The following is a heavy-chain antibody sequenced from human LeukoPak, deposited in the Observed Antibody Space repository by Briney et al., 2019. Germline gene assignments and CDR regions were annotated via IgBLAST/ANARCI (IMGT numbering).Heavy chain of an antibody. CDR1: GGSISSYY. CDR2: IYYSGST. J-gene: IGHJ4*02. Sequence: SETLSLTCTVSGGSISSYYWSWIRQPPGKGLEWIGYIYYSGSTNYNPSLKSRVTISVDTYKNQFFLKLSFVTAADRAVYYCARHYLWSSVYLFDYWGQGTLVTVSS. CDR3: ARHYLWSSVYLFDY. V-gene: IGHV4-59*08. D-gene: IGHD3-22*01.